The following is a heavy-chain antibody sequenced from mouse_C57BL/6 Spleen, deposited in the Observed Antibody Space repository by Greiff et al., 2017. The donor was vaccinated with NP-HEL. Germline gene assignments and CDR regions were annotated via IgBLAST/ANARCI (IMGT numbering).Heavy chain of an antibody. D-gene: IGHD3-2*02. J-gene: IGHJ3*01. CDR3: ARSGQLRAWFAY. CDR1: GYAFSSYW. CDR2: IYPGDGDT. Sequence: QVQLKESGAELVKPGASVKISCKASGYAFSSYWMNWVKQRPGKGLEWIGQIYPGDGDTNYNGKFKGKATLTADKSSSTAYMQLSSLTSEDSAVYFCARSGQLRAWFAYWGQGTLVTVSA. V-gene: IGHV1-80*01.